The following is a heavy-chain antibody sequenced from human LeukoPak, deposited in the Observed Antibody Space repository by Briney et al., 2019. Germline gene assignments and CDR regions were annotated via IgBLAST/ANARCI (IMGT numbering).Heavy chain of an antibody. CDR3: ARDIGHDVVPAAGYVGNWFDP. J-gene: IGHJ5*02. D-gene: IGHD2-2*01. CDR2: INHSGST. V-gene: IGHV4-34*01. CDR1: GGSFSGYY. Sequence: SETLSLTCAVYGGSFSGYYWSWIRQLPGKGLEWIGEINHSGSTNYNPSLKSRVTISVDTSKNQFSLKLSSVTAADTAVYYCARDIGHDVVPAAGYVGNWFDPWGQGTLVTVSS.